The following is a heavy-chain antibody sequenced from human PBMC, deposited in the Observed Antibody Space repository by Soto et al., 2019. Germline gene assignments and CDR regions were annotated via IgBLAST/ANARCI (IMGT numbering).Heavy chain of an antibody. V-gene: IGHV1-8*01. CDR3: ARAQDSGDGDY. J-gene: IGHJ4*02. CDR1: GYTFTTYH. Sequence: QVKLVQSGTEVREPGASVKVSCKSSGYTFTTYHINWVRQATGQGLEWMGSMDPNSGHTVYAQKFQGRVTMTRSTSISTAYMELSSLISDDSAIYYCARAQDSGDGDYWGQGTLVTVSS. D-gene: IGHD4-17*01. CDR2: MDPNSGHT.